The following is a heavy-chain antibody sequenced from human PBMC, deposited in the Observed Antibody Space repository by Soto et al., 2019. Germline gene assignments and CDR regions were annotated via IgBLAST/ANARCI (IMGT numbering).Heavy chain of an antibody. V-gene: IGHV1-18*01. Sequence: ASVKGSCKASGYTFTSYGISWLRQAPGQGLEWMGWISAYNGNTNYAQKLQGRVTMTTDTSTSTAYMELRSLRSDDTAVYYCAVHGSYDFWSGYYPPAEPVDYWGQGTLVTVSS. CDR2: ISAYNGNT. CDR3: AVHGSYDFWSGYYPPAEPVDY. J-gene: IGHJ4*02. CDR1: GYTFTSYG. D-gene: IGHD3-3*01.